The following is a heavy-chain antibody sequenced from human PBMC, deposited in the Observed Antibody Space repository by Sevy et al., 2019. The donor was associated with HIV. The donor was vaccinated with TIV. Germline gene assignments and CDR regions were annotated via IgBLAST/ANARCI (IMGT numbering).Heavy chain of an antibody. J-gene: IGHJ6*02. D-gene: IGHD2-15*01. Sequence: GGSLRLSCAASGFTFSSYNMNWVRQAPGKGLECISFISSGGHTIYYADSVKGLFTISRDSAKNSVYLQMNSLRVEDTAVYYCARDGGYSDYGMDVWGQGTTVTVSS. CDR2: ISSGGHTI. V-gene: IGHV3-48*01. CDR1: GFTFSSYN. CDR3: ARDGGYSDYGMDV.